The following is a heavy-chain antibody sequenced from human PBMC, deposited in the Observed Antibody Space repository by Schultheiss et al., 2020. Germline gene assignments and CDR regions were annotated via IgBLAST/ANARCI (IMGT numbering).Heavy chain of an antibody. CDR2: IKQDGSEK. CDR1: GFTFSSYW. V-gene: IGHV3-7*01. J-gene: IGHJ4*02. CDR3: ARVDTSGYFHAFDY. D-gene: IGHD3-22*01. Sequence: GESLKISCAASGFTFSSYWMSWVRQAPGKGLEWVANIKQDGSEKYYVDSVKGRFTISRDNSKNTLYLQMNSLRAEDTALYYCARVDTSGYFHAFDYWSQGTLVTVSS.